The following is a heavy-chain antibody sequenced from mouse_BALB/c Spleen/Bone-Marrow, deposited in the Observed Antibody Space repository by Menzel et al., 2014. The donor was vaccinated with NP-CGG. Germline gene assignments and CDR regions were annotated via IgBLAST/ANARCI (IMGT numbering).Heavy chain of an antibody. CDR2: ILPGSGNT. Sequence: QVQLQQSGAELMKPGASVKVSCKATGYTFSSYWIEWVKQRPGHGLEWIGEILPGSGNTNYNEKFKGKATFTADTSSNTAYMQLSSLTSVDSAVYYCARWAFDAWFAYWGQGTMVTVSA. CDR1: GYTFSSYW. CDR3: ARWAFDAWFAY. D-gene: IGHD3-1*01. J-gene: IGHJ3*01. V-gene: IGHV1-9*01.